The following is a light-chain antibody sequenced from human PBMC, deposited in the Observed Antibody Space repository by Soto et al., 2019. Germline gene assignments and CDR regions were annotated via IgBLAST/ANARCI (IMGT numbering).Light chain of an antibody. V-gene: IGKV1-5*01. CDR1: QSISSW. CDR2: DAS. CDR3: QQYNSYRGT. Sequence: DIQMTQSPSTLSASVGDRVTITCRASQSISSWLAWYQQKPGKAPKLLIYDASSLESGVPSRFSGSVSGTEFTLTISSLQPDDFATYYCQQYNSYRGTFGQGTKVEIK. J-gene: IGKJ1*01.